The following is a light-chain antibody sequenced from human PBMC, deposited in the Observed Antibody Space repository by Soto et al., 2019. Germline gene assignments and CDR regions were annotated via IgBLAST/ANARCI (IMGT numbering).Light chain of an antibody. J-gene: IGKJ2*01. CDR3: QQYGSSPPRYT. Sequence: EIVLTQSPATLSLSPGERATISCRASQSVSSSYLAWYQQKPGQAPMLLIYDASSMATGIPERFSGSGSGTEFTLTISRLQPDDFAVYYCQQYGSSPPRYTFGQGTKLEIK. CDR2: DAS. V-gene: IGKV3-20*01. CDR1: QSVSSSY.